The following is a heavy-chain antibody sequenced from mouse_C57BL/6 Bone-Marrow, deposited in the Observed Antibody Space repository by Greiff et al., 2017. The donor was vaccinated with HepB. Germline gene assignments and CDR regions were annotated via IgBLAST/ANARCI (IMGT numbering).Heavy chain of an antibody. CDR1: GYTFTSYW. CDR3: ARCTLYYYGRDWYFDV. D-gene: IGHD1-1*01. Sequence: QVQRQQPGAELVMPGASVKLSCKASGYTFTSYWMHWVKQRPGQGLEWIGEIDPSDSYTNYNQKFKGKSTLTVDKSSSTAYMQLSSLTSEDSAVYYCARCTLYYYGRDWYFDVWGTGTTVTVSS. CDR2: IDPSDSYT. V-gene: IGHV1-69*01. J-gene: IGHJ1*03.